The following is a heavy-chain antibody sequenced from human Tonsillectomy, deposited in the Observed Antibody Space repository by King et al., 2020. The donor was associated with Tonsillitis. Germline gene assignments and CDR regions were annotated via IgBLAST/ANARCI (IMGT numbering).Heavy chain of an antibody. CDR1: GYTFTSYD. Sequence: VQLVQSGAEVKKPGASVKVSCKASGYTFTSYDINWVRQATGQGLEWMGWMNPISGYTVYAQKFQGRVTMTRNTSITTAYMELSSLRSEDTAVYYCARESHDFKAFDIWGQGTMVTVSS. J-gene: IGHJ3*02. V-gene: IGHV1-8*01. CDR2: MNPISGYT. D-gene: IGHD1-1*01. CDR3: ARESHDFKAFDI.